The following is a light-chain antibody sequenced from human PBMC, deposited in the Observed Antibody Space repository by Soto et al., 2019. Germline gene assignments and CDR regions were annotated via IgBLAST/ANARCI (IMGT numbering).Light chain of an antibody. Sequence: QSVLTQPASVSGSPGQSITISCTGNSSDVGSYNLVSWYQQHPGKAPKLMIYEGNKRPSGVSNRFSGSKSANTASLTISGLQTEDEADYYCCSYAGTNTFVFGTGTKLTVL. CDR2: EGN. V-gene: IGLV2-23*01. CDR3: CSYAGTNTFV. J-gene: IGLJ1*01. CDR1: SSDVGSYNL.